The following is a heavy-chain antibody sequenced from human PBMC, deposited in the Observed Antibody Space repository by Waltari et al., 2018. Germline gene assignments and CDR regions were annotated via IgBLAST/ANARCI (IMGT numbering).Heavy chain of an antibody. V-gene: IGHV3-33*01. Sequence: QVQLVESGGGVVQPGRSLRLSCSASGFTFSSYGMPWVRQAPGKGLEWVAVIWYDGSNKYYADSVKGRFTISRDNSKNTLYLQMNSLRAEDTAVYYCARDPYGSGSYAEEAFDIWGQGTMVTVSS. CDR1: GFTFSSYG. J-gene: IGHJ3*02. CDR3: ARDPYGSGSYAEEAFDI. CDR2: IWYDGSNK. D-gene: IGHD3-10*01.